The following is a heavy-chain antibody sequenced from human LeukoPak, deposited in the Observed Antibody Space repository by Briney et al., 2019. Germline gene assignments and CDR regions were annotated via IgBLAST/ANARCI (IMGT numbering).Heavy chain of an antibody. J-gene: IGHJ6*02. CDR1: GDSVSSIRVA. CDR2: TYYRSKWYY. Sequence: SQTLSLTCAISGDSVSSIRVAWNWIRQSPSRGLEWLGRTYYRSKWYYEYAVSVKSRINISPDTFKNQFSLQLTSVPPEDTAVYYCSLARSEYHYGMDVWGQGTTVTVSS. V-gene: IGHV6-1*01. CDR3: SLARSEYHYGMDV.